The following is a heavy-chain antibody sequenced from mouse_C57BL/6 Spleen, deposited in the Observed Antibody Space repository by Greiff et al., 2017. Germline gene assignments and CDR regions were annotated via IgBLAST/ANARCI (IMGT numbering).Heavy chain of an antibody. D-gene: IGHD2-1*01. CDR3: ARTPYDYGNFDGYFDV. CDR2: IYPGSGST. CDR1: GYTFTSYW. Sequence: VQLQQPGAELVKPGASVKMSCKASGYTFTSYWITWVKQRPGQGLEWIGDIYPGSGSTNYNEKFKSKATLTVDTSSSTAYMQLSSLTSEDSAVYYCARTPYDYGNFDGYFDVWGTGTTVTVSS. V-gene: IGHV1-55*01. J-gene: IGHJ1*03.